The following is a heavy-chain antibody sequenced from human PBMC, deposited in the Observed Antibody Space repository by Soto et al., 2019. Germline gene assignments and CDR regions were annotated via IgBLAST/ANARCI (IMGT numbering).Heavy chain of an antibody. J-gene: IGHJ4*02. V-gene: IGHV4-4*02. CDR2: IYHSGST. Sequence: QVHLQESGPGLVKPSGTLSLTCAVSGASISSTNWWSWVRQSPGKGLEGIGEIYHSGSTNYNPSLKSRVTMSIDTSKNQFALNLNSVTAADTAVYYCTKGNLPTFEYWGQGTLVTVSS. CDR1: GASISSTNW. CDR3: TKGNLPTFEY.